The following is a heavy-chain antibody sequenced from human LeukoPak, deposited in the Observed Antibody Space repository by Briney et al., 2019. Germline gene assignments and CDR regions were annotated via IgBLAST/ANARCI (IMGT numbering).Heavy chain of an antibody. CDR2: INHSGST. J-gene: IGHJ5*02. CDR3: AREGDHWFDP. Sequence: SETLSLTCAVYGGSFSGYYWSWIRQPPGKGLEWIGEINHSGSTNYNPSLKSRVTISVDTSKNQFSLKLSSVTAADTAVYYCAREGDHWFDPWGQGTLVTVSS. CDR1: GGSFSGYY. D-gene: IGHD3-10*01. V-gene: IGHV4-34*01.